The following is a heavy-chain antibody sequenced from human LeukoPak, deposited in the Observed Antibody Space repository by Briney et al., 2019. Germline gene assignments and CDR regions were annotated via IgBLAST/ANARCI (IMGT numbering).Heavy chain of an antibody. CDR1: GGSISSYY. Sequence: PSETLSLTCTVSGGSISSYYWSWIRQPPGKGLEWIGYIYYSGSTNYNPSLKSRVTISVDTSKNQFSLKLSSVTAADTAVYYCARVRLPHLFDPWGQGTLVTVSS. CDR3: ARVRLPHLFDP. V-gene: IGHV4-59*01. D-gene: IGHD2-15*01. J-gene: IGHJ5*02. CDR2: IYYSGST.